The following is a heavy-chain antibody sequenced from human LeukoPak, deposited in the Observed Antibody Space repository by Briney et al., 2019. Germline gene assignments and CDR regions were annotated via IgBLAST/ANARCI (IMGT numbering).Heavy chain of an antibody. CDR1: GGSISSYY. D-gene: IGHD2-15*01. CDR3: ARHYCSGGSCSSWDWFDP. V-gene: IGHV4-59*08. J-gene: IGHJ5*02. Sequence: PSETLSLTCTVSGGSISSYYWNWIRQPPGKGLEWIGYIYYSGSTNYNPYLKSRVTISIDTSETQFSLKLRSVAAAGTAVYYCARHYCSGGSCSSWDWFDPWGQGTLVTVSS. CDR2: IYYSGST.